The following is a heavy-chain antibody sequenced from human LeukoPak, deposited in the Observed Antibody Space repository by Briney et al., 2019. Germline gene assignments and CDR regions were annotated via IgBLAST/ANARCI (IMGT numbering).Heavy chain of an antibody. D-gene: IGHD2-21*02. CDR1: GFTFSDYY. Sequence: GGSLRLSRAASGFTFSDYYMSWIRQAPGKGLEWVSYISSSSSYTNYADSVKGRFTISRDNAKNSLYLQMNSLRAEDTAVYYCARGGDGGDGFDYWGQGTLVTVSS. CDR2: ISSSSSYT. J-gene: IGHJ4*02. CDR3: ARGGDGGDGFDY. V-gene: IGHV3-11*06.